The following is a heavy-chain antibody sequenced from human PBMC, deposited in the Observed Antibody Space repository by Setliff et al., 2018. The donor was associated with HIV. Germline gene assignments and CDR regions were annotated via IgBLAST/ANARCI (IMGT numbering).Heavy chain of an antibody. CDR1: GGSISNYY. CDR2: IYTSGST. D-gene: IGHD3-10*01. CDR3: ARTFGDLKHYNYYYTIDV. Sequence: SETLSLTCTVSGGSISNYYWSWIRQPPGKGLEWIGYIYTSGSTNSNPSLKSRVTISVDTCKNQFSLKLSSVPAADTAGYSCARTFGDLKHYNYYYTIDVLGQGTTVTVSS. V-gene: IGHV4-4*09. J-gene: IGHJ6*02.